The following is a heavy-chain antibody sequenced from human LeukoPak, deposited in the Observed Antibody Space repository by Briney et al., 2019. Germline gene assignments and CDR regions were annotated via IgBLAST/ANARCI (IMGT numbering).Heavy chain of an antibody. J-gene: IGHJ4*02. D-gene: IGHD6-19*01. Sequence: PGGSLRLSCAASGFIFSHYGFHWVRQTPGKGLEWVAFIGHDGSHNYCADTVKGRLSVSRDNSNNTLYLQMNTLRPEDTAVYYCAKDGSSGWFFDYWGQGTPVTVSS. V-gene: IGHV3-30*02. CDR3: AKDGSSGWFFDY. CDR1: GFIFSHYG. CDR2: IGHDGSHN.